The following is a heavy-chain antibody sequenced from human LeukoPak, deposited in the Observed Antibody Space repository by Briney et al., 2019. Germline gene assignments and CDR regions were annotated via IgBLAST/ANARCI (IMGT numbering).Heavy chain of an antibody. V-gene: IGHV3-74*01. J-gene: IGHJ4*02. Sequence: GGSLRLSCAASGFAFSDFWMHWVRQAPGKGLVWVSRINPAGSSTSYVDSVKGRFTISRDNAKNTLYLQMNSLGAEDTAVYYCESPETDYWGQGTLVTVSS. CDR1: GFAFSDFW. D-gene: IGHD5-24*01. CDR2: INPAGSST. CDR3: ESPETDY.